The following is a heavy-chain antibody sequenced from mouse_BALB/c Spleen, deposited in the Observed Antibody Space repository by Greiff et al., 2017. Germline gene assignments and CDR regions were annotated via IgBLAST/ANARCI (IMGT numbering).Heavy chain of an antibody. D-gene: IGHD2-2*01. J-gene: IGHJ4*01. CDR2: FYPGSGSI. CDR1: GYTFTEYI. Sequence: QVQLQQSGAGLVKPGASVKLSCKASGYTFTEYIIHWVKQRSGQGLEWIGWFYPGSGSIKYNEKFKDKATLTADKSSSTVYMELSRLTSEDSAVYCCARHEDGGYGDYYAMDYWGQGTSGTVSS. V-gene: IGHV1-62-2*01. CDR3: ARHEDGGYGDYYAMDY.